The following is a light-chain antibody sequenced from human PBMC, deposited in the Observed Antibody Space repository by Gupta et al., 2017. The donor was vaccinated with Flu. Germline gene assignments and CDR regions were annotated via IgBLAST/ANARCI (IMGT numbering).Light chain of an antibody. CDR1: QKISSGY. Sequence: PGESATLSCRASQKISSGYLAWYQQRPGQAPSLLIYNASSRAAGIPDRISGSDSGTDFSLTISRLEPEDFGLYYCQQYDSSPQTFGHGTRVEI. V-gene: IGKV3-20*01. CDR2: NAS. J-gene: IGKJ3*01. CDR3: QQYDSSPQT.